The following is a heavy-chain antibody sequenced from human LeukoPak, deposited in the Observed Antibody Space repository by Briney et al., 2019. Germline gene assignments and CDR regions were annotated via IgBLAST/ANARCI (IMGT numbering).Heavy chain of an antibody. CDR1: GDSISDINHY. J-gene: IGHJ4*02. D-gene: IGHD3-3*01. V-gene: IGHV4-39*01. CDR2: IYYTGRT. CDR3: ARHRPTDLWSGYQFDS. Sequence: SETLSLTCTVSGDSISDINHYWGWIRQPPGKELEWIGNIYYTGRTFYNPSLKSRVTISRDTSKNQFSLKLSSLTTADTAVYYCARHRPTDLWSGYQFDSWGQGTLITVSS.